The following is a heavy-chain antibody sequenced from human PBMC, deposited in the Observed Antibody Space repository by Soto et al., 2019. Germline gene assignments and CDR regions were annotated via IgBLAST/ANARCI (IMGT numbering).Heavy chain of an antibody. D-gene: IGHD2-21*02. CDR1: NYSISNPHY. CDR2: MYHGGNT. Sequence: KASETLSLTCTVSNYSISNPHYWGWIRQPPGKRPEWIASMYHGGNTFYNPSLKSRITMSMDTSKNQFSLKLRFMTAADTAVYYCARAHTMVVAGSTFDYWGHGTLVTSPQ. J-gene: IGHJ4*01. V-gene: IGHV4-38-2*02. CDR3: ARAHTMVVAGSTFDY.